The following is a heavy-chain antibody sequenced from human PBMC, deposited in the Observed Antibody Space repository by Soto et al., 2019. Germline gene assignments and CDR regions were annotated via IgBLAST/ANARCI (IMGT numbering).Heavy chain of an antibody. CDR3: ARDRRCSGGSCFDY. Sequence: GGSLRLSCVASGFTFSSYSMNWVRQAPGKGLEWVSSISSSSSYIYYADSVKGRFTISRDNAKNSLYLQMNSLRAEDTAVYYCARDRRCSGGSCFDYWGQGTLVTVSS. CDR2: ISSSSSYI. CDR1: GFTFSSYS. V-gene: IGHV3-21*01. D-gene: IGHD2-15*01. J-gene: IGHJ4*02.